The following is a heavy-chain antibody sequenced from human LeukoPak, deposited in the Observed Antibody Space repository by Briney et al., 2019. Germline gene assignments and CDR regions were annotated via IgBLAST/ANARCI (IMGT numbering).Heavy chain of an antibody. CDR2: INPNSGGP. CDR1: GYTFTGYY. D-gene: IGHD3-22*01. CDR3: ARDTYYYDSSGYYYLFSAFDI. J-gene: IGHJ3*02. Sequence: ASVKVSCKASGYTFTGYYMHWVRPAPGQGLEWMGWINPNSGGPNYAQNFQGRVTMTRDTSISTAYMELSRLRSDDTAVYYCARDTYYYDSSGYYYLFSAFDIWGQGTMVTVSS. V-gene: IGHV1-2*02.